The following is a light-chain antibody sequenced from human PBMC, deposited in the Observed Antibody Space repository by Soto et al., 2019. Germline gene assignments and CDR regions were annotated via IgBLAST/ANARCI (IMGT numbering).Light chain of an antibody. CDR3: QHGYSTPLT. J-gene: IGKJ4*01. CDR2: AAS. V-gene: IGKV1-39*01. CDR1: QSISTD. Sequence: DIQMTQSPSSLSASVGDRVTITCRASQSISTDLHWYQHKPGKAPNLLIYAASTLQSGVPSRFSGSGSGTDFTLTISSLQPEDFATYFCQHGYSTPLTCGGGTKGDSK.